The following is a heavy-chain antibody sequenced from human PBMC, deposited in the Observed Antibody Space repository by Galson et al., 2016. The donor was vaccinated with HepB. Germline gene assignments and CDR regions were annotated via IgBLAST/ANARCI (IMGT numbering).Heavy chain of an antibody. D-gene: IGHD3-10*01. V-gene: IGHV3-53*01. CDR1: GFSVTSNY. CDR3: ARDSYYGSGSLND. Sequence: SLRLSCAASGFSVTSNYMTWVRQAPGKGLQWVTVVYSGGSAYYADSVKGRFTISRDHSKNTLYLQMNSLRVEATAVYYCARDSYYGSGSLNDWGQGTLVTVSS. J-gene: IGHJ4*02. CDR2: VYSGGSA.